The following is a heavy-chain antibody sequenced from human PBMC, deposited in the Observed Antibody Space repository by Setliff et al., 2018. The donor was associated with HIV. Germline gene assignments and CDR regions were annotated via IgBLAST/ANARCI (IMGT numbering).Heavy chain of an antibody. CDR2: IYTSGST. D-gene: IGHD6-13*01. Sequence: SETLSLTCTVSGGSISSYYWSWIRQPAGKGLEWIGRIYTSGSTNYNPSLKSRVTMSVDTSKNQFSLKLSSVTAADTAVYYCAREERIAPAGSGYYYYGMDVWGQGTMVTVSS. J-gene: IGHJ6*02. CDR3: AREERIAPAGSGYYYYGMDV. V-gene: IGHV4-4*07. CDR1: GGSISSYY.